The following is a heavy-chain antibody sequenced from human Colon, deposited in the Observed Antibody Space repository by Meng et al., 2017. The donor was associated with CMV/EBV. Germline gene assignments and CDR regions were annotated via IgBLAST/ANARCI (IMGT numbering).Heavy chain of an antibody. CDR3: ERDSWTSGWYTAY. J-gene: IGHJ4*02. V-gene: IGHV3-11*01. CDR2: ISGHGATL. D-gene: IGHD6-19*01. Sequence: GESLKISCAASGFSFSGSYMVLIRLAPGKGVEWVASISGHGATLNYADSVRRRFTISRDNDKNALYLQMNRTRAGDADLYYCERDSWTSGWYTAYWGQGTLVTVSS. CDR1: GFSFSGSY.